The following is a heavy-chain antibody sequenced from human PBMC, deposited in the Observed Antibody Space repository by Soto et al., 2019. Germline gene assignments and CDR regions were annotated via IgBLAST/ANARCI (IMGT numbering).Heavy chain of an antibody. CDR3: ARRQLVRIYYYGMDV. Sequence: SETLSLTCAVYGGSFSGYYWSWIRQPPGKGLEWIGEINHSGSTNYNPSLKSRVTISVDTSKNQFSLKLSSVTAADTAVYYCARRQLVRIYYYGMDVWGQGTTATVSS. CDR2: INHSGST. J-gene: IGHJ6*02. D-gene: IGHD6-13*01. V-gene: IGHV4-34*01. CDR1: GGSFSGYY.